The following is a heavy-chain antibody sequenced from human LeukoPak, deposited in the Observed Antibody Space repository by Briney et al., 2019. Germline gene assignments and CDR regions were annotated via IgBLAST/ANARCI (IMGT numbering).Heavy chain of an antibody. CDR3: ARCGKYDFWSGYYGGLDAFDI. CDR1: GGSISSSNW. D-gene: IGHD3-3*01. CDR2: IYHSGST. J-gene: IGHJ3*02. Sequence: SETLSLTCAVSGGSISSSNWWSWVRQPPGKGLEWIGEIYHSGSTNYNPSLKSRVTISVDKSKNQFSLKLSSVTAADTAVYYCARCGKYDFWSGYYGGLDAFDIWGQGTMVTVSS. V-gene: IGHV4-4*02.